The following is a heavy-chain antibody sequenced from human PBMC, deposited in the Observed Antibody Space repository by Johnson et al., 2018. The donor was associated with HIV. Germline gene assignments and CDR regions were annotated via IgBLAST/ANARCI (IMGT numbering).Heavy chain of an antibody. D-gene: IGHD6-19*01. Sequence: VQVLESGGGLVKPGGSLRLSCAASGFTFSNAWMSWVRQAPGKGLEWVGRIKSKTDGGTTDYAAPVKGRFTISTDDSKNTLYLQMNSLKTEDTAVYYCTTARNRLWSSSGWTGFWAFDIWGQGTMVTVSS. CDR1: GFTFSNAW. J-gene: IGHJ3*02. CDR2: IKSKTDGGTT. CDR3: TTARNRLWSSSGWTGFWAFDI. V-gene: IGHV3-15*01.